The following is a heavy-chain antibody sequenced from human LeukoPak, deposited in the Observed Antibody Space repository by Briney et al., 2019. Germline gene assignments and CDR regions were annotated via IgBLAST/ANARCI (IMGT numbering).Heavy chain of an antibody. Sequence: GGSLRLSCAASGFTFRSYAMNWVRQAPGKGLEWVSEISGSGGVTYYADSVKGRFTISRDNSKSTLYLQVNSLRAEDTAVYYCARIFGPSSARGMDVWGQGTTVTVSS. D-gene: IGHD3-22*01. CDR1: GFTFRSYA. CDR2: ISGSGGVT. V-gene: IGHV3-23*01. CDR3: ARIFGPSSARGMDV. J-gene: IGHJ6*02.